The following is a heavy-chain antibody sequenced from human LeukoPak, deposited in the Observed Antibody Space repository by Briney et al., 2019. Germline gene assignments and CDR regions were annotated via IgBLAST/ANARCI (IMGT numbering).Heavy chain of an antibody. V-gene: IGHV1-2*02. CDR3: ARDLRGGQSYYELEY. D-gene: IGHD3-22*01. CDR1: GYTFTDNY. CDR2: ITPNTGGT. Sequence: ASVKVSCKTSGYTFTDNYIHWVRQAPGLGLEWMGWITPNTGGTNYAQRFQGRVTMTRDTSITTAYMELSRLRFGDTAVYYCARDLRGGQSYYELEYWGQGTLVTVSS. J-gene: IGHJ4*02.